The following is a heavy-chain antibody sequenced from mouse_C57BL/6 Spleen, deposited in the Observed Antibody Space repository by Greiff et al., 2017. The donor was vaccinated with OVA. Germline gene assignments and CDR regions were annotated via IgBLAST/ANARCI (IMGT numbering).Heavy chain of an antibody. CDR2: IYPGDGDT. V-gene: IGHV1-80*01. D-gene: IGHD4-1*01. J-gene: IGHJ2*01. CDR3: ARGLTGTHFDY. CDR1: GYAFSSYW. Sequence: VQLVESGAELVKPGASVKISCKASGYAFSSYWMNWVKQRPGKGLEWIGQIYPGDGDTNYNGKFKGKATLTADKSSSTAYMQLSSLTSEDSAVYFCARGLTGTHFDYWGQGTTLTVSS.